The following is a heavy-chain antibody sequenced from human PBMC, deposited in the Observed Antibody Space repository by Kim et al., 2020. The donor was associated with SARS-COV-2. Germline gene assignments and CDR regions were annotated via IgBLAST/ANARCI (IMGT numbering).Heavy chain of an antibody. CDR3: VKDQWDT. CDR2: VTNSGRNT. D-gene: IGHD6-19*01. CDR1: GFTFSSYA. V-gene: IGHV3-23*01. J-gene: IGHJ5*02. Sequence: GGSLRLSCTASGFTFSSYAMSWVRQAPGKGLEWVSTVTNSGRNTHYADSVKGRFIISRDNSKNTLYLQMSSLRADDTAVYYCVKDQWDTWGQGTLVTVSS.